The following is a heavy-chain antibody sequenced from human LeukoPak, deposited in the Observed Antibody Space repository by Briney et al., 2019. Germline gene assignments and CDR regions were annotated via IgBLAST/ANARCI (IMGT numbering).Heavy chain of an antibody. Sequence: ASVKVSCKASGYTFSCYYIHWVRHAPGQGLEWMGWINPNSGGTNYAQKFQGRVTMTRDTSISTAYMELSRLRSDDTAVYCCARVSLGGLHIPYFDNRGEGALLTVSS. CDR1: GYTFSCYY. V-gene: IGHV1-2*02. CDR2: INPNSGGT. D-gene: IGHD3-16*01. CDR3: ARVSLGGLHIPYFDN. J-gene: IGHJ4*02.